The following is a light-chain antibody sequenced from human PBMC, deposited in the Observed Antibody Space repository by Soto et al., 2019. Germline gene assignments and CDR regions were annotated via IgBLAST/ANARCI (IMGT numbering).Light chain of an antibody. CDR1: QSVSSY. CDR2: DAS. CDR3: QQRSNWLT. Sequence: EIVLTQSPATLSLSPGERATLSCRASQSVSSYLAWYQQKPGQAPRLLIYDASNRATGIPARFSGSGSGTDFTLTISSLEPEEFAVYYCQQRSNWLTFGGGTKVVIK. J-gene: IGKJ4*01. V-gene: IGKV3-11*01.